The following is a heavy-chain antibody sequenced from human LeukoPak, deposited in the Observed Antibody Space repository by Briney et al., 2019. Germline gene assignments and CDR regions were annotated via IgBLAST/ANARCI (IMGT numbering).Heavy chain of an antibody. Sequence: GGSLRLSCAASGFTFSSYGMHWVRQAPGKGLEWVAFIRYDGSNKYYADSVKGRFTVSRDNSKNTLYVQMKSLRAEDTAVYYCAKDFVVVPGNVNYFDYWGQGTLVTVSS. J-gene: IGHJ4*02. CDR3: AKDFVVVPGNVNYFDY. CDR2: IRYDGSNK. D-gene: IGHD2-21*02. CDR1: GFTFSSYG. V-gene: IGHV3-30*02.